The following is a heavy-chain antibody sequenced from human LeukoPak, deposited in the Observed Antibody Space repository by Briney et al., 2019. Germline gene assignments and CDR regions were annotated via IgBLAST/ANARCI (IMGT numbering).Heavy chain of an antibody. V-gene: IGHV3-11*01. Sequence: GGSLRLSCAASGFTFSDHYMSWIRQAPGKGLEWVSYIRGSGNEIYYGDSVKGRFTISRDNARNSVFLQMNSLRVEDTGVYYCSRGHYGMTSGAKGPRSPSP. J-gene: IGHJ6*02. CDR2: IRGSGNEI. CDR1: GFTFSDHY. CDR3: SRGHYGMTS.